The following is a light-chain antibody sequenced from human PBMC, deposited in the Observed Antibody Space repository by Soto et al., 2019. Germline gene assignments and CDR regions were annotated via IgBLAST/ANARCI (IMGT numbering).Light chain of an antibody. V-gene: IGKV3-11*01. J-gene: IGKJ2*01. CDR1: EIVRHY. CDR3: QHRDNWSYI. Sequence: EIVLRQSPATLSLSPGERSTLSCRASEIVRHYVAWYQQKPAQAPRLLIYDASNWATGIPARFSGSGSGTDYTLTISSLEPEDLEVNSGQHRDNWSYIFGQGPKV. CDR2: DAS.